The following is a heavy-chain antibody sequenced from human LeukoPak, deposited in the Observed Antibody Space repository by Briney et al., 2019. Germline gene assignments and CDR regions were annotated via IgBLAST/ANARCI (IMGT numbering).Heavy chain of an antibody. Sequence: SGGSLRLSCAASGFTFSSYAMHWVRQAPGKGLEWVAVISYDGSNKYYADSVKGRFTISRDNSKNTLYLQMNSLRAEDTAVYYCASSPYMVRGVTWGQGTLVTVSS. V-gene: IGHV3-30*14. CDR2: ISYDGSNK. D-gene: IGHD3-10*01. CDR3: ASSPYMVRGVT. J-gene: IGHJ4*02. CDR1: GFTFSSYA.